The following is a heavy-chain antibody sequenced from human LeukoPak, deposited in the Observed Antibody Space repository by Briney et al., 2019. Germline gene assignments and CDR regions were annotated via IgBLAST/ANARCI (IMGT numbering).Heavy chain of an antibody. D-gene: IGHD6-13*01. CDR2: IHYTGDT. V-gene: IGHV4-59*12. CDR3: AKDRGYPYDAFDI. J-gene: IGHJ3*02. CDR1: GDSISRYY. Sequence: PSETLSLTCTVSGDSISRYYWSWIRQPPGRGLEWIGYIHYTGDTNYNPSLKSRVTISVDTSKKQFSLKLSSVTAADTAVYYCAKDRGYPYDAFDIWGQGTMVTVSS.